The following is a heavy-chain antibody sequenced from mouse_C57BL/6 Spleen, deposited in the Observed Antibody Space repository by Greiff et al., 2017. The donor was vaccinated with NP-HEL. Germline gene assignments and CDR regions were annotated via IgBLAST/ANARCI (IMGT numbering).Heavy chain of an antibody. CDR1: GFTFSSYA. CDR2: ISDGGSYT. J-gene: IGHJ3*01. V-gene: IGHV5-4*03. Sequence: EVKLVESGGGLVKPGGSLKLSCAASGFTFSSYAMSWVRQTPEKRLEWVATISDGGSYTYYPDNVKGRFTISRDNAKNNLYLQMSHLKSEDTAMYYCARGDWFADWGQGTLVTVSA. CDR3: ARGDWFAD. D-gene: IGHD2-13*01.